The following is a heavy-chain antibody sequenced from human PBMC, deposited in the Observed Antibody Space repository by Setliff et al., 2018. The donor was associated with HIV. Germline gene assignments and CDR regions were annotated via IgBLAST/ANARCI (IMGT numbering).Heavy chain of an antibody. CDR1: GYTFTRYF. CDR3: ARGWEGGMDY. V-gene: IGHV1-46*01. D-gene: IGHD1-26*01. J-gene: IGHJ4*02. CDR2: INPSGGST. Sequence: ASVKVSCKASGYTFTRYFMHCVRQAPGQGLEWLGMINPSGGSTWYAQKSQGRVTMTGDTSTNTLYMELSSLRSEDTAVYYCARGWEGGMDYWGQGTLVTV.